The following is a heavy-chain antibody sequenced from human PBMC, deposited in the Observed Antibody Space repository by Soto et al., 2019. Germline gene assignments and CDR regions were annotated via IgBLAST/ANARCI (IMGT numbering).Heavy chain of an antibody. D-gene: IGHD2-15*01. Sequence: QVQLVQSGAEVKKPGASVKVSCKASGYTFTSYDINWVRQATGQGLEWMGWMNPNSGNTGYAQKFQGRVTMTRNTSISTAYNEMSSVRSDDTAVYYCAGVGDQDIVVVVAATRGYGIDVSCGGATDTVST. J-gene: IGHJ6*04. CDR2: MNPNSGNT. CDR1: GYTFTSYD. V-gene: IGHV1-8*01. CDR3: AGVGDQDIVVVVAATRGYGIDV.